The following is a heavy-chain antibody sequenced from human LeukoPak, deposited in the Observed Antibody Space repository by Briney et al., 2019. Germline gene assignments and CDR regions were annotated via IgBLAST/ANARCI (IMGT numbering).Heavy chain of an antibody. V-gene: IGHV4-39*01. CDR2: IYYSGST. J-gene: IGHJ4*02. CDR1: GGSISSSSYY. Sequence: SETLSLTCTISGGSISSSSYYWGWIRQPPGKGLEWIGSIYYSGSTYYNPSLKSRVTISLDTSKNQFSLKLTSLTAAETAVYYCARQYGSGSAYTPVVDLWGQGTLVAVSS. CDR3: ARQYGSGSAYTPVVDL. D-gene: IGHD3-10*01.